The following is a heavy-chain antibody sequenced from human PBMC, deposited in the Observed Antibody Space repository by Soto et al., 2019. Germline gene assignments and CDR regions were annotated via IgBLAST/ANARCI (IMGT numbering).Heavy chain of an antibody. CDR1: GGSISSGGYY. CDR2: IYYSGST. J-gene: IGHJ4*02. CDR3: ARHNYGSGSTYFDY. Sequence: ILSLTCTVSGGSISSGGYYWSWIRQHPGKGLEWIGYIYYSGSTYYNPSLKSRVTISVDTSKNQFSLKLSSVTAADTAVYYCARHNYGSGSTYFDYWGQGTLVTVSS. D-gene: IGHD3-10*01. V-gene: IGHV4-31*03.